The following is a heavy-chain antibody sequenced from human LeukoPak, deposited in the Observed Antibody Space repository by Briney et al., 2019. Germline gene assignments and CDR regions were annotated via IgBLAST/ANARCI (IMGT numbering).Heavy chain of an antibody. CDR2: ISYDGSNK. CDR1: GFTFSGYG. V-gene: IGHV3-30*18. J-gene: IGHJ3*02. CDR3: AKDRLGGSYYLGAFDI. D-gene: IGHD1-26*01. Sequence: PGGSLRLSCAASGFTFSGYGMHWVRQAPGKGLEWVAVISYDGSNKYYADSVKGRFTISRDNSKNTLYLQMNSLRAEDTAVYYCAKDRLGGSYYLGAFDIWGQGTMVTVSS.